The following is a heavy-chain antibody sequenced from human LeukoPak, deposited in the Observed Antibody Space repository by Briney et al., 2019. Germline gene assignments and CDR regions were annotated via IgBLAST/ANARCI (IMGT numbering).Heavy chain of an antibody. V-gene: IGHV4-4*07. Sequence: ASETLSLTCTVSGGSISSDYWSWIRQPAGKGLEWIGRIYTTGSTNYSPSLKSRVTMSVDTSKNQFSLKLSSVTAADTAVYYCARHGMVRGVTNNWFDPWGQGTLVTVSS. J-gene: IGHJ5*02. CDR3: ARHGMVRGVTNNWFDP. CDR1: GGSISSDY. D-gene: IGHD3-10*01. CDR2: IYTTGST.